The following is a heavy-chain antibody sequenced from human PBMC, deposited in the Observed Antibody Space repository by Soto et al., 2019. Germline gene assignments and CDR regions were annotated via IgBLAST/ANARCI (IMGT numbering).Heavy chain of an antibody. CDR3: AKDSWYFDL. CDR2: IKTDASEK. Sequence: PGGSLRLSCAASGFTLRSYWMSWVRQAPGKGLEWLATIKTDASEKKYVDSVKGRFTVSRDNAKNSLYLQMDSLRAEDTAVYYCAKDSWYFDLWSQGSQVTVSS. J-gene: IGHJ4*02. V-gene: IGHV3-7*01. CDR1: GFTLRSYW. D-gene: IGHD6-13*01.